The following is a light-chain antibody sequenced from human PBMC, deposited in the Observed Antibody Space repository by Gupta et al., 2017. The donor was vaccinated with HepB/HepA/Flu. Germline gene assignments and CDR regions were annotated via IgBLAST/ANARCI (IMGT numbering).Light chain of an antibody. J-gene: IGLJ1*01. V-gene: IGLV2-14*01. Sequence: QSALTQPSSVSASPGQSSTISCTGTSSDVGDYHYVPWYQQHPGKAHQLMIDEVSYRPSGVSNRFAGSTSCNTESTTTHTLQAEDESDDDGCSYQTSHTHRVVFGTGTKVTVL. CDR3: CSYQTSHTHRVV. CDR2: EVS. CDR1: SSDVGDYHY.